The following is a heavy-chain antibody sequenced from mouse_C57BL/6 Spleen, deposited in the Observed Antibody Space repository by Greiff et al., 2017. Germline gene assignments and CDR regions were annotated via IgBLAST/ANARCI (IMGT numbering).Heavy chain of an antibody. J-gene: IGHJ4*01. CDR3: GFYYYGSSGAMDY. V-gene: IGHV1-11*01. CDR2: IYPVSGET. CDR1: GYTFTDHI. Sequence: QVQLQQSGAELASPGASVTLSCKASGYTFTDHIMNWVKKRPGQGLAWIGRIYPVSGETTYNQKFMGKATFSIDRSSSTVYMVLNSLTSEDPAVYYCGFYYYGSSGAMDYWGQGTSVTVSS. D-gene: IGHD1-1*01.